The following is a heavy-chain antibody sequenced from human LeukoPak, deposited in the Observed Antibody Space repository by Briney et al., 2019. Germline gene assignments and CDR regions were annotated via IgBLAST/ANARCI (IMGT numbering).Heavy chain of an antibody. V-gene: IGHV4-34*01. Sequence: SETLSLTCAVYGGSFSGYYWSWIRQPPGKGLEWIGEINHSGSTNYNPSLKSRVTISVDTSKNQFSLKLSSVTAADTAVYYCARYDFWSGYFDYWGQGTLVTVSS. J-gene: IGHJ4*02. CDR1: GGSFSGYY. CDR3: ARYDFWSGYFDY. CDR2: INHSGST. D-gene: IGHD3-3*01.